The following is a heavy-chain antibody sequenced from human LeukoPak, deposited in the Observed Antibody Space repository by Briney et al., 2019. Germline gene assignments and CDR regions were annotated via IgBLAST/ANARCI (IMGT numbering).Heavy chain of an antibody. Sequence: GGSLRLSCAASGFTFSSSGMHCVRQAPGKGLEWVAVIWYDGSIMYYADSVKGRFTISRDNSKDTLYLQMNSLRAEDTAVYYCARDKRSVVVTAEFDYWGQGTLVTVSS. D-gene: IGHD2-21*02. CDR3: ARDKRSVVVTAEFDY. CDR2: IWYDGSIM. J-gene: IGHJ4*02. CDR1: GFTFSSSG. V-gene: IGHV3-33*01.